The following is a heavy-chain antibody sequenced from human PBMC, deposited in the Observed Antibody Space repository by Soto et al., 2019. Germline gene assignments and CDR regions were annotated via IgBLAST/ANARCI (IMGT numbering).Heavy chain of an antibody. Sequence: SETLSLTCTVSGGSISTYYWSWIRQPPGKGLEWIGYIYDSGSTNYNPSLKSRVTISVDTSKNQFSLKLSSVTAADTAVYYCAGTRGYCSGGSCPTVVDYWGQGTLVTVSS. CDR1: GGSISTYY. CDR3: AGTRGYCSGGSCPTVVDY. J-gene: IGHJ4*02. CDR2: IYDSGST. V-gene: IGHV4-59*01. D-gene: IGHD2-15*01.